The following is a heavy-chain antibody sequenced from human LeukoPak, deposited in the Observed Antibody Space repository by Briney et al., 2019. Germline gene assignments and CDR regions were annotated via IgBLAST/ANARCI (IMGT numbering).Heavy chain of an antibody. Sequence: GGSLRLSCAASGFTFTNYWMSWVRQAPGKGLELVANIKQDRSEKYYVDSVKGRFTISRDNAKNSLYLQMNSLRAEDTAVYYCARGGLLWFGEPALFDYWGQGTLVTVSS. CDR2: IKQDRSEK. D-gene: IGHD3-10*01. V-gene: IGHV3-7*01. J-gene: IGHJ4*02. CDR1: GFTFTNYW. CDR3: ARGGLLWFGEPALFDY.